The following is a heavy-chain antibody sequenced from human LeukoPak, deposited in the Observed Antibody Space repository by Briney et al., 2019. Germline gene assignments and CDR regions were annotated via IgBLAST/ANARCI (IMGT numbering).Heavy chain of an antibody. CDR1: GASTTGGYY. V-gene: IGHV4-61*08. CDR2: LGNP. D-gene: IGHD6-19*01. CDR3: ATYRGGGGGVGY. Sequence: SETLSLTCAVSGASTTGGYYWTCIRQPPGKGLEWIGYLGNPNYNPSLKSRVTISGDRSKNQFSLKLNSVTTADTAVYYCATYRGGGGGVGYWGQGTLVTVSS. J-gene: IGHJ4*02.